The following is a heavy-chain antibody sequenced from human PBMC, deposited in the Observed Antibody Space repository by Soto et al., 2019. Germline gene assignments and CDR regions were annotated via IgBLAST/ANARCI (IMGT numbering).Heavy chain of an antibody. V-gene: IGHV3-33*01. CDR1: GFTFSGYG. J-gene: IGHJ4*02. D-gene: IGHD1-26*01. CDR3: ARDGVGTTTYFGYFDY. CDR2: TRHDGSNT. Sequence: QVQLVESGGGVVQPGGSLRLSCAASGFTFSGYGMHWVRQAPGKGLEWVAVTRHDGSNTYYADSVRGRFTISRDNSNKMLYLQMNSLRAEDTAVYYCARDGVGTTTYFGYFDYWGQGTLVTVSS.